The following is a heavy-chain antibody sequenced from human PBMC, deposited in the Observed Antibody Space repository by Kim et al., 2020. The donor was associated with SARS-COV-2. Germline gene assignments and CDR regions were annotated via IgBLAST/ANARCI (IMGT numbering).Heavy chain of an antibody. CDR1: GYTFTGYY. CDR3: ASDTDSSSGAGAFDI. J-gene: IGHJ3*02. Sequence: ASVKVSCKASGYTFTGYYMHWVRQAPGQGLEWMGWINPNSGGTNYAQKFQGRVTMTRDTSISTAYMELSRLRSDDTAVYYCASDTDSSSGAGAFDIWGQGTMVTVSS. CDR2: INPNSGGT. V-gene: IGHV1-2*02. D-gene: IGHD6-6*01.